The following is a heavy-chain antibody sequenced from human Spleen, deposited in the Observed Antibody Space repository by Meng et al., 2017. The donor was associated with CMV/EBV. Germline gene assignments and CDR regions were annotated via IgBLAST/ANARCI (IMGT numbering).Heavy chain of an antibody. D-gene: IGHD3-10*01. V-gene: IGHV3-23*01. CDR3: AKDQRGRELISYYYYGMDV. CDR1: GFTFNNYV. Sequence: GESLMISCAASGFTFNNYVMNWVRQAPGKGLEWVSAISGGGGSTFYANSVKGRFTISRDNSKSTLYLQMTSLRAEDTAVYYCAKDQRGRELISYYYYGMDVWGQGTTVTVSS. J-gene: IGHJ6*02. CDR2: ISGGGGST.